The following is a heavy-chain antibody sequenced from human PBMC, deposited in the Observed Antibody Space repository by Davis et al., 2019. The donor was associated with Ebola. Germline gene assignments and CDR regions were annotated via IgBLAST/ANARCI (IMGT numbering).Heavy chain of an antibody. CDR1: GFTFDDYG. CDR3: ARDQGSWYYYYYGMDV. V-gene: IGHV3-20*04. CDR2: INWNGGST. J-gene: IGHJ6*02. D-gene: IGHD6-13*01. Sequence: GESLKISCAASGFTFDDYGMSWVRQAPGKGLEWVSGINWNGGSTGYADSVKGRFTISRDNAKNSLYLQMNSLRAEDTAVYYCARDQGSWYYYYYGMDVWGQGTTVTVSS.